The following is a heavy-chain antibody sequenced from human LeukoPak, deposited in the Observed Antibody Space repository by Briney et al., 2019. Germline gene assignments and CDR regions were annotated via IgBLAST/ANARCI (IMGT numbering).Heavy chain of an antibody. CDR2: IIPIFGTA. J-gene: IGHJ6*02. Sequence: SVKVSCKASGGTFSSYAISWVRQAPGQGLEWMGGIIPIFGTANYAQKFQGRVTITADESTSTAYMELSSLRSEDTAVYYCARGPEDQYYDFWSGYLYYYYYYGMDVWGQGTTVTVSS. CDR1: GGTFSSYA. CDR3: ARGPEDQYYDFWSGYLYYYYYYGMDV. D-gene: IGHD3-3*01. V-gene: IGHV1-69*13.